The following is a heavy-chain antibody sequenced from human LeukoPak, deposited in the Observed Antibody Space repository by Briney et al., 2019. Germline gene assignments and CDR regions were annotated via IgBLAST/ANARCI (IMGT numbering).Heavy chain of an antibody. CDR3: ATASRGGRYYDRSGYYNWYFDL. D-gene: IGHD3-22*01. CDR1: GFTFDDYG. J-gene: IGHJ2*01. CDR2: INWNGGST. V-gene: IGHV3-20*01. Sequence: GGSLRLSCAASGFTFDDYGMSWVRQAPGEGREWVSGINWNGGSTGYADPVKGRFTSSRDHAKNSLYLQMNSLRAEATALYHCATASRGGRYYDRSGYYNWYFDLWGRGTLVTVSS.